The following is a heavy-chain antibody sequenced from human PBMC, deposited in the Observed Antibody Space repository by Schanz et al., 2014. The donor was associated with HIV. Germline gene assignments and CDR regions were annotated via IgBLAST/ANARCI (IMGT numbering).Heavy chain of an antibody. D-gene: IGHD4-17*01. V-gene: IGHV3-30*03. J-gene: IGHJ4*02. CDR1: GFTFSTYG. CDR2: ISDDGSNK. Sequence: QVQLVESGGGVVQPGRSLRLSCAASGFTFSTYGMHWVRQAPGKGLEWVAFISDDGSNKYYADSVKGRFTISRDNSKNTLYLQMNSLRAEDTAVYYCARGGTTDYLDNWGQGTLVTVSS. CDR3: ARGGTTDYLDN.